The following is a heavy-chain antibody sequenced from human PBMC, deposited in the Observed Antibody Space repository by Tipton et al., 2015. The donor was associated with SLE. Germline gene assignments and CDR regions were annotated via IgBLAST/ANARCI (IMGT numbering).Heavy chain of an antibody. D-gene: IGHD1-26*01. CDR3: ASVELRSWAFDY. CDR1: GYTFTSYH. Sequence: QSGAEVKKPGASVKVSCKASGYTFTSYHITWVRQASGQGLEWMGWMNPNSGNTGYAQNFQDRLTMTRNTSMSTAYMELSSRRSDDAAVYYCASVELRSWAFDYCGQGTLVTVSS. J-gene: IGHJ4*02. CDR2: MNPNSGNT. V-gene: IGHV1-8*01.